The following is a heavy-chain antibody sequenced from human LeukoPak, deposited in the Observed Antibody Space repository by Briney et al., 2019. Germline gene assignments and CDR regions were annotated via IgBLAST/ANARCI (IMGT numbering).Heavy chain of an antibody. CDR1: GGSISSGSYY. D-gene: IGHD2-2*01. V-gene: IGHV4-61*02. Sequence: SQTLSLTSTVSGGSISSGSYYWSWIRQPAGKGLEWIGRIYTSGSTNYNPSLKSRVTISVDTSKNQFSLKPSSVTAADTAVYYCARDGYQLPRGTYYGMDVWGQGTTVTVSS. J-gene: IGHJ6*02. CDR2: IYTSGST. CDR3: ARDGYQLPRGTYYGMDV.